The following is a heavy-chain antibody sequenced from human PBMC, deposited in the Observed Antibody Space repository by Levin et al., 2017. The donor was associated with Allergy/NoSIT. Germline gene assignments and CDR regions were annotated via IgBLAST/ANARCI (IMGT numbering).Heavy chain of an antibody. V-gene: IGHV3-23*01. CDR2: ISGSGGST. CDR3: ANPDLAAAGGYYFDY. J-gene: IGHJ4*02. D-gene: IGHD6-13*01. Sequence: ASVKVSCAASGFTFSSYAMSWVRQAPGKGLEWVSAISGSGGSTYYADSVKGRFTISRDNSKNTLYLQMNSLRAEDTAVYYCANPDLAAAGGYYFDYWGQGTLVTVSS. CDR1: GFTFSSYA.